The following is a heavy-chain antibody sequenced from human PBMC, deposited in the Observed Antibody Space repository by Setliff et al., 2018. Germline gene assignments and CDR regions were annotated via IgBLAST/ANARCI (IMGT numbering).Heavy chain of an antibody. V-gene: IGHV4-38-2*02. CDR3: ARAISGWYSAHYYYMDV. D-gene: IGHD6-19*01. CDR2: LHRVGTF. J-gene: IGHJ6*03. CDR1: GYSIITGYY. Sequence: PSETLSLTCSVSGYSIITGYYWAWIRRLPGGGLEWIGSLHRVGTFFYNPSLKTRVSMSMDTSTNQLSLKLTSVTAADTAVYYCARAISGWYSAHYYYMDVWGKGTTVTVSS.